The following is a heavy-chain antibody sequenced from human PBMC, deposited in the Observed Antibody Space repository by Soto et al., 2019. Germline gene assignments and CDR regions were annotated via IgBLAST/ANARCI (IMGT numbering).Heavy chain of an antibody. D-gene: IGHD1-26*01. CDR1: EFTFSSYG. Sequence: GGSLRLSCAASEFTFSSYGMHWVRQAPGKGLEWVAVISYDGNNKDYADSVKGRFTISRDNSKSALYLQMSSLRGDDTAIYYCAKALGLSQTEGLDYWGQGTLVTVSS. CDR2: ISYDGNNK. J-gene: IGHJ4*02. CDR3: AKALGLSQTEGLDY. V-gene: IGHV3-30*18.